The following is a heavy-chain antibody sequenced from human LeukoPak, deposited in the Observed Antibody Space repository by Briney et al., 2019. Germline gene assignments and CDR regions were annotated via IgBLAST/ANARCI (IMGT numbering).Heavy chain of an antibody. J-gene: IGHJ4*02. CDR1: GDYINNGGHY. D-gene: IGHD1-26*01. Sequence: SETLSLTCSVSGDYINNGGHYWSWIRRPPGKTLEYIGYISHRGSTYYNPSLKSRLTISVDGSRNQFSLKLRSVTAADTAVYYCARSEDSGSYFSFDYWGQGTLVAVSS. V-gene: IGHV4-30-2*01. CDR3: ARSEDSGSYFSFDY. CDR2: ISHRGST.